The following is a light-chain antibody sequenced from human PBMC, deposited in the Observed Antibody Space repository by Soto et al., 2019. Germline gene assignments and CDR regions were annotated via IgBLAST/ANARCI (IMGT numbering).Light chain of an antibody. CDR2: DVS. Sequence: QSALTQPASVSGSPGQSITISCTGTSSDVGGYNYVSWYQQHPGKAPKLMTFDVSNRPSGVSNRFSGSKSGNTASLTISGLQAEDEADYYCNSYTSSRTLFYVFGTGTKLTVL. CDR3: NSYTSSRTLFYV. V-gene: IGLV2-14*01. CDR1: SSDVGGYNY. J-gene: IGLJ1*01.